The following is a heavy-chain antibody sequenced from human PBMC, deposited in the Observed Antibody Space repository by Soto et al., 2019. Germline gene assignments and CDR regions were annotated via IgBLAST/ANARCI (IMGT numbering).Heavy chain of an antibody. CDR1: GFTFSSYW. CDR3: ARERYYGSGSYYNEFDY. J-gene: IGHJ4*02. V-gene: IGHV3-7*01. D-gene: IGHD3-10*01. Sequence: EVQLVESGGGLVQPGGSLRLSCAASGFTFSSYWMSWVRQAPGKGLEWVANIKQDGSEKYYVDSVKGRFTISRDNAKNSLYLQMNSLRAEDTAVYYCARERYYGSGSYYNEFDYWGQGTLVTVSS. CDR2: IKQDGSEK.